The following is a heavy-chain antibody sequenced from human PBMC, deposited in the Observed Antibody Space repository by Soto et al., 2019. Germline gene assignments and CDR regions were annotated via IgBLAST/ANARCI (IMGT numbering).Heavy chain of an antibody. D-gene: IGHD3-22*01. CDR3: TTDSYITSIIVRFDY. CDR2: VKSKNDGGTT. J-gene: IGHJ4*01. Sequence: GGSLRLSCAVSGFTFSDYSMNWVRQAPGKGLEWVGRVKSKNDGGTTDFAAPVEGRFAISRDDSKNMVYLEMNSLQTEDTAIYYCTTDSYITSIIVRFDYWGHGTLVTVSS. V-gene: IGHV3-15*07. CDR1: GFTFSDYS.